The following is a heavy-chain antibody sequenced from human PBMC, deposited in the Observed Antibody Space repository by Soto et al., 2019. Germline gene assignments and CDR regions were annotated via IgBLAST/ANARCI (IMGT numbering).Heavy chain of an antibody. J-gene: IGHJ4*02. CDR1: GFTFSNYA. CDR3: AKGPLDYGSRPEY. Sequence: EVPLLESGGGLVQPGGSLRLSFAASGFTFSNYAMIWVRQAPGKGLEWVSGISGSGGSTYYADSVKGRFTISRDNSKNTLYLQVNSLRAEDTAVYYCAKGPLDYGSRPEYWGQGTLVTVSS. CDR2: ISGSGGST. V-gene: IGHV3-23*01. D-gene: IGHD3-10*01.